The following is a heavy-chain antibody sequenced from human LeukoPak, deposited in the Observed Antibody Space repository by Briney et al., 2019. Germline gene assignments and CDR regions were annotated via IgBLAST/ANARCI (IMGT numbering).Heavy chain of an antibody. CDR2: IYYSGST. CDR3: ARSGYSFLVDP. V-gene: IGHV4-39*01. Sequence: SETLSLTCTVSGGSITTSSYYWGWIRQPPGKGLEWIGIIYYSGSTYYNPSLKGRVTISVDTSKNQFSLKLSSVTAADTAVYYCARSGYSFLVDPWGQGTLVTVSS. D-gene: IGHD5-18*01. CDR1: GGSITTSSYY. J-gene: IGHJ5*02.